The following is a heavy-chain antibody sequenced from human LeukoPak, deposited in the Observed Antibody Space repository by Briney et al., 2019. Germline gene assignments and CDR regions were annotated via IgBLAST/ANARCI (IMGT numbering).Heavy chain of an antibody. CDR2: IVVGSGDT. V-gene: IGHV1-58*02. J-gene: IGHJ4*02. D-gene: IGHD1-26*01. CDR1: GFTFSNSA. CDR3: AAGDRGSHTLAY. Sequence: RASVKVSCKASGFTFSNSAIHWVRQARGQRLEWIGWIVVGSGDTEYAQKFQGRVSITRDMSTSTAHMELSSLISEDTAVYFCAAGDRGSHTLAYWGQGSLVTVSS.